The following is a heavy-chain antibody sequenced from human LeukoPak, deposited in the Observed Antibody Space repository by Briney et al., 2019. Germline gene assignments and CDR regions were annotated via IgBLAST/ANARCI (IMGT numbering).Heavy chain of an antibody. J-gene: IGHJ4*02. V-gene: IGHV1-24*01. CDR2: FDPEDGET. Sequence: ASVKVSCKVSGYTLTELSMHWVRQAPGKGLEWMGGFDPEDGETIYAQKSQGRVTMTEDTYTDTAYMELRRLRYEDTAVYYCATMPPGTAYYYDSSGYYYVFDYWGQGTLVTVSS. D-gene: IGHD3-22*01. CDR1: GYTLTELS. CDR3: ATMPPGTAYYYDSSGYYYVFDY.